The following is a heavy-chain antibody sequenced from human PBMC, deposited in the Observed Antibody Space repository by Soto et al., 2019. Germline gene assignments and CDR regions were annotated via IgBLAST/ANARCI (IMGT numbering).Heavy chain of an antibody. CDR3: ASPVAAAGTEVNFYRLDA. J-gene: IGHJ6*01. CDR1: GFTFRSYW. V-gene: IGHV3-74*01. Sequence: EVQLVESGGGLVQPGGSLRLSCAASGFTFRSYWMHWVRQVPGKGLVWVSRIDSDGSSTNYADSVKGRFTISRDNAKNTMYLQTNSLRTEATGVYYWASPVAAAGTEVNFYRLDAWGQGTTVTVSS. CDR2: IDSDGSST. D-gene: IGHD6-25*01.